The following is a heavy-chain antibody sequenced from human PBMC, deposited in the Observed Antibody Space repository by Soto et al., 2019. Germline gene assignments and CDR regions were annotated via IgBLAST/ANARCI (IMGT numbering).Heavy chain of an antibody. J-gene: IGHJ4*02. CDR2: IKTDGSST. CDR3: AKREGNTYGLFH. Sequence: EVQLMNSGVGLVQPGGSLRRSCAASGFSFSSYWIHWVRQAPGKGMVWVSRIKTDGSSTDYADSVKGRFTISRDNAKNTLYLQMNSLSAEDTAVYYCAKREGNTYGLFHWGQGTLVTVSS. CDR1: GFSFSSYW. V-gene: IGHV3-74*01. D-gene: IGHD5-18*01.